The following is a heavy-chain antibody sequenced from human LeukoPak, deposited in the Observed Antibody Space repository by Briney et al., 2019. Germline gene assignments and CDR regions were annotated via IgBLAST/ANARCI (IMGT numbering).Heavy chain of an antibody. V-gene: IGHV3-11*01. CDR3: ARGIYGRALDY. CDR2: ISNSGDTI. CDR1: GFTFSDCY. D-gene: IGHD3-3*02. J-gene: IGHJ4*02. Sequence: GGSLRLSCAASGFTFSDCYMNWIRQAPGRGLQWISYISNSGDTIYYADSVKGRFTISRDNAKNSLYLQMNSLTAEDTAVYYCARGIYGRALDYWGQGTLVTVSS.